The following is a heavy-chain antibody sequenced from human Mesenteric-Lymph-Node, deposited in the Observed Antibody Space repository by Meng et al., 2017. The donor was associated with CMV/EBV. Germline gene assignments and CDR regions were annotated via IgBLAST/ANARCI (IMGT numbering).Heavy chain of an antibody. V-gene: IGHV3-23*03. J-gene: IGHJ6*02. CDR3: AKIERRAGRVSAMDV. CDR1: GFTFSSSG. CDR2: IYSDGGGP. D-gene: IGHD1-1*01. Sequence: GESLKISCAGSGFTFSSSGMSWVRQAPGKGLEWVSVIYSDGGGPYYGDSVKGRFTITSDNSKYTVYLQMHSLRAEDTAVYYCAKIERRAGRVSAMDVWGQGTTVTVSS.